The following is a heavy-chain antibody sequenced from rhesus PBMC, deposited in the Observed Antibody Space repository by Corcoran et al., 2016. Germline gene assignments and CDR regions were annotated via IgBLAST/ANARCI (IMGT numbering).Heavy chain of an antibody. CDR2: ISQSGST. V-gene: IGHV4-122*02. CDR3: ARRDCSSSSCYFDN. CDR1: GGSISSSDKY. Sequence: QVQLQESGPGLVKSSETLSPTCAASGGSISSSDKYWSWIRQAPGRGLEGIGCISQSGSTSYNPSLKSRVTISRDTSKNQFSLKLTSVTAADTTFYYCARRDCSSSSCYFDNWGQGVLVTVSS. J-gene: IGHJ4*01. D-gene: IGHD2-2*01.